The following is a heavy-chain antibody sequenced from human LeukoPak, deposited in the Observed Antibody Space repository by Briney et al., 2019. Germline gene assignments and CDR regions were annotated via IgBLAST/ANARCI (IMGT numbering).Heavy chain of an antibody. Sequence: GSVKVSCKASGYTFTGYYMHWVRQAPGQGREWMGWINPNSGGTNYAQKFQGRVTMTRDTSISTAYMELSRLRSDDTAVYYCARDTVAGPWYYYYYMDVWGKGTTVTVSS. CDR2: INPNSGGT. CDR3: ARDTVAGPWYYYYYMDV. D-gene: IGHD6-19*01. V-gene: IGHV1-2*02. J-gene: IGHJ6*03. CDR1: GYTFTGYY.